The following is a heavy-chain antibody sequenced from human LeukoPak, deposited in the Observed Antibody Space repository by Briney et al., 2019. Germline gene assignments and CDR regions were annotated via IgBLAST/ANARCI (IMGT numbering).Heavy chain of an antibody. V-gene: IGHV3-30-3*01. J-gene: IGHJ4*02. CDR1: GFTFSSYA. CDR2: ISSDGSNK. D-gene: IGHD3-22*01. CDR3: ARGMYDSSGYLFDY. Sequence: GRSLRLSCAASGFTFSSYAMHWVRQAPGKGLEWVAVISSDGSNKYYADSVKGRFTISRDNSKNTLYLQMNSLRAEDTAVYYCARGMYDSSGYLFDYWGQGTLVTVSS.